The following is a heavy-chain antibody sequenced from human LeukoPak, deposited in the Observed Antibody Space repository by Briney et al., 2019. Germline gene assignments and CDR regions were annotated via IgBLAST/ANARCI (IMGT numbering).Heavy chain of an antibody. CDR1: GGSFSGYY. D-gene: IGHD3-22*01. CDR3: ARYYYDSSGYHDY. Sequence: TSETLSLTCAVYGGSFSGYYWSWIRQPPGKGLEGIGEINHSGSTNYNPSLKSRVTISVDTSKNQFSLKLSSVTAADTAVYYCARYYYDSSGYHDYWGQGTLVTVSS. V-gene: IGHV4-34*01. J-gene: IGHJ4*02. CDR2: INHSGST.